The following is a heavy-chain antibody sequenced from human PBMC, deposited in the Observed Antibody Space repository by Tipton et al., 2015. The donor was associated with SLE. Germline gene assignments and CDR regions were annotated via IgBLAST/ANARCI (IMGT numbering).Heavy chain of an antibody. V-gene: IGHV4-31*03. CDR1: GGSISSGGYY. CDR3: ARGVEQQLVRGIAD. CDR2: IYYSGST. D-gene: IGHD6-13*01. Sequence: LSLTCTVSGGSISSGGYYWSWIRQHPGKGLEWIGYIYYSGSTYYNPSLKSRVTISVDTSKNQFSLKLSSVTAADTAVYYCARGVEQQLVRGIADWGQGTLVTVSS. J-gene: IGHJ4*02.